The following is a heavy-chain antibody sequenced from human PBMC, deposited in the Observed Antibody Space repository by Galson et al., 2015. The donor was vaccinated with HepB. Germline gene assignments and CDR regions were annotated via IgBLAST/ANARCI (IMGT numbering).Heavy chain of an antibody. D-gene: IGHD5-24*01. Sequence: SLRLSCAASGFTFSSYAMHWVRQAPGKGLEYVSAISSSGGSTYYANSVKGRFTISRDNSKNTLYLQMGSLRAEDMAVYYCARDGRDGYNFHPKFREVWYYFDYWGQGTLVTVSS. CDR1: GFTFSSYA. J-gene: IGHJ4*02. CDR3: ARDGRDGYNFHPKFREVWYYFDY. V-gene: IGHV3-64*01. CDR2: ISSSGGST.